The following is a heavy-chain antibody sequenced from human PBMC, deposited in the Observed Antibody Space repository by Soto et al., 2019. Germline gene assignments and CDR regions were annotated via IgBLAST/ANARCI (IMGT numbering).Heavy chain of an antibody. CDR2: INHDSGTI. CDR1: GVTFSRYA. Sequence: EVQLVESGGGLVQPGGSLRLSCAASGVTFSRYARNWVRQAPGKGLEWVSYINHDSGTIYYADSVKGRFTISRANANNLLSLQMNSLGAEATAVYYCARDRGYTGYDFAYWGQGTLVTVSS. J-gene: IGHJ4*02. CDR3: ARDRGYTGYDFAY. D-gene: IGHD5-12*01. V-gene: IGHV3-48*01.